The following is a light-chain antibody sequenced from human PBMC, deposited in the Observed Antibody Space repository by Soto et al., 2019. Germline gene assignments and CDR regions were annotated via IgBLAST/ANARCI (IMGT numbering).Light chain of an antibody. CDR3: QQHGGSPIT. J-gene: IGKJ5*01. CDR2: DAS. CDR1: QSVSSY. V-gene: IGKV3-11*01. Sequence: EIVLTQSPATLSLSPGERATLSCRASQSVSSYLAAYQHKPGQAPRLLIYDASNRATGIPARFSGSGSGTDFTLTISRLEPEDFAVYYCQQHGGSPITFGQGTRLEIK.